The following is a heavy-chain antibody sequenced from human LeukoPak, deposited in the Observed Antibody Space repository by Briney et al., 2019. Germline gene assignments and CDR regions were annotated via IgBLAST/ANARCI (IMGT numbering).Heavy chain of an antibody. CDR1: GFTFSSYW. J-gene: IGHJ4*02. Sequence: PGGSLRLSCAVSGFTFSSYWMSWVRQAPGKGLEWVANIKQDGSEKYYVDSVKGRFTISRDNAKNSLYLQMNSLRAEDTAVYYCAREISYGGSLDHWGQGTLVTVSS. D-gene: IGHD1-26*01. CDR2: IKQDGSEK. V-gene: IGHV3-7*01. CDR3: AREISYGGSLDH.